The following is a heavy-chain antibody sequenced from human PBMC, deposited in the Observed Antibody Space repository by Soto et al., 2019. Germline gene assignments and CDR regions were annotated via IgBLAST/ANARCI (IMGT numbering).Heavy chain of an antibody. V-gene: IGHV4-34*01. D-gene: IGHD2-21*02. CDR2: INHSGST. Sequence: SETLSLTSAVYGGSFSCYYWSWIRQPPGKGLEWIGEINHSGSTNYNPSLKSRVTISVDTSKNQFSLKLSSVTAADTAVYYCARGRFRVVTATGLNLYYYYYGMDVWGQGTTVTVSS. CDR3: ARGRFRVVTATGLNLYYYYYGMDV. CDR1: GGSFSCYY. J-gene: IGHJ6*02.